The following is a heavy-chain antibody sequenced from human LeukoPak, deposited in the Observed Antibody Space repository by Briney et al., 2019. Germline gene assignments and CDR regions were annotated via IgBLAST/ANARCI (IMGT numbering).Heavy chain of an antibody. CDR1: GYSISSGYY. CDR2: IYHSGST. D-gene: IGHD3-16*02. J-gene: IGHJ6*03. CDR3: ARAVLGGAIIHHYYYYMDV. Sequence: TSETLSLTCTVSGYSISSGYYWGWSRQPPGKGLGWIGSIYHSGSTYYNPSLKSRVTISVDTSKNQFSLKLSSVTAADTAVYYCARAVLGGAIIHHYYYYMDVWGKGTTVTVSS. V-gene: IGHV4-38-2*02.